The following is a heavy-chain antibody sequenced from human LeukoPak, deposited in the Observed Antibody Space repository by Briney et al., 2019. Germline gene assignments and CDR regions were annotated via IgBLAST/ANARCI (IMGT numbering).Heavy chain of an antibody. CDR1: GGSINSGDYY. CDR2: IYYRGRT. J-gene: IGHJ4*02. V-gene: IGHV4-30-4*01. D-gene: IGHD6-13*01. Sequence: PSQTLSLTCTVSGGSINSGDYYWSWIRQPPGKGLEWIGCIYYRGRTSYNPSLKSRVTISVDTSKNQFFLKWSSVTAADTAVYYCARHGGSWTFDSWGQGTLVTVSS. CDR3: ARHGGSWTFDS.